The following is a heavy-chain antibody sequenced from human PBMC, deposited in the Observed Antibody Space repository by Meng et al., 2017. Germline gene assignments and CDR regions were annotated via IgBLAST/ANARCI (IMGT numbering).Heavy chain of an antibody. Sequence: QVQLQQWGAGLLKPSETLSPPCAVYGGAVSGYYWSWIRQPPGKGLEWIGEINHSGNTNYNPSLKSRVTISVDTSKNQFSLKLSSVTAADTAVYYCARGLGYCSGGSSCWGQGTLVTVSS. CDR3: ARGLGYCSGGSSC. J-gene: IGHJ4*02. V-gene: IGHV4-34*01. D-gene: IGHD2-15*01. CDR2: INHSGNT. CDR1: GGAVSGYY.